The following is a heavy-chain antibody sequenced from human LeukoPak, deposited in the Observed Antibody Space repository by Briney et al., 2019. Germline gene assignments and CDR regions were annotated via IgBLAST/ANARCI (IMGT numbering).Heavy chain of an antibody. CDR2: IYYSGST. V-gene: IGHV4-39*07. D-gene: IGHD6-19*01. Sequence: SETLSLTCTVSGGSISSSSYYWGWIRQAPGKGLEWIGSIYYSGSTYYNPSLKSRVTISVDTSKNQFSLKLSSVTAADTAVYYCARSAVAGYFQHWGQGTLVTVSS. CDR3: ARSAVAGYFQH. CDR1: GGSISSSSYY. J-gene: IGHJ1*01.